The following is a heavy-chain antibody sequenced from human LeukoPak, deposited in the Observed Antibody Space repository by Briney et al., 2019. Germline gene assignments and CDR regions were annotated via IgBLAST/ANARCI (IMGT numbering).Heavy chain of an antibody. CDR3: ARDGGYGFDY. D-gene: IGHD3-16*01. CDR2: IYYSGST. CDR1: GGSISSYY. J-gene: IGHJ4*02. Sequence: SETLSLTCTVSGGSISSYYWSWIPQPPGKGLEWIGYIYYSGSTNYNPSLKSRVTISVDTSKNQFSLKLSSVTAADTAVYYCARDGGYGFDYWGQGTLVTVSS. V-gene: IGHV4-59*01.